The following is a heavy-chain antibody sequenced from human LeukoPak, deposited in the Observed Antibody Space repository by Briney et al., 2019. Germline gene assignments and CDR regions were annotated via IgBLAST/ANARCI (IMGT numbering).Heavy chain of an antibody. CDR3: ASTLRWSTGDYFDY. CDR1: GYTFTSYG. Sequence: SVKVSCKASGYTFTSYGISWVRQAPGQGLEWMGGIIPIFGTANYAQKFQGRVTITADESTSTAYMELSSLGSEDTAVYYCASTLRWSTGDYFDYWGQGTLVTVSS. J-gene: IGHJ4*02. CDR2: IIPIFGTA. V-gene: IGHV1-69*13. D-gene: IGHD4-23*01.